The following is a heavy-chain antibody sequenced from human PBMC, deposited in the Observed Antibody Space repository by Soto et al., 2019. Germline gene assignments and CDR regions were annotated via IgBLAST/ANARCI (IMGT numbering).Heavy chain of an antibody. Sequence: GGSLRLSCAASGFSFSGYRMNWVRQAPGKGLEWVAYIKQDGSEKIYADSLMGRFTISRDNAKILVFLQMNSLRAEDTAVYYCAKAPRGYSYAPYYFDYWGQGNQVTVSS. CDR1: GFSFSGYR. CDR2: IKQDGSEK. V-gene: IGHV3-7*03. D-gene: IGHD5-18*01. CDR3: AKAPRGYSYAPYYFDY. J-gene: IGHJ4*02.